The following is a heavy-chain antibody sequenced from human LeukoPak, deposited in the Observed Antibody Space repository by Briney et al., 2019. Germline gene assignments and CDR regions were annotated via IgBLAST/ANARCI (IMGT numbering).Heavy chain of an antibody. CDR2: IYTIGST. J-gene: IGHJ4*02. CDR1: GGSISSYD. V-gene: IGHV4-4*09. D-gene: IGHD4-11*01. Sequence: SETLSLTCTVSGGSISSYDWSWIRQPPGKGLGWVGYIYTIGSTNYNPSLKSRVTVSVETAKNQCFLKLSAMNAPDPALYYFARQGPKVTPAFDYWGQGTLVTVSS. CDR3: ARQGPKVTPAFDY.